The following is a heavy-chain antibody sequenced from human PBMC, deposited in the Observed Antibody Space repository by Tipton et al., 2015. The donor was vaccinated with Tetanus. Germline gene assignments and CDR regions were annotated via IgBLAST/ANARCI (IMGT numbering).Heavy chain of an antibody. CDR2: IYYSGST. J-gene: IGHJ6*02. Sequence: LRLFCTVSGGSISSGGYYWSWIRQHPGKGLEWIGYIYYSGSTNYNPSLKSRVTISVDTSKNQFSLKLSSVTAADTAVYYCARGHGYSSGWGPAYYYYGMDVWGQGTTVTVSS. V-gene: IGHV4-61*08. CDR3: ARGHGYSSGWGPAYYYYGMDV. D-gene: IGHD6-19*01. CDR1: GGSISSGGYY.